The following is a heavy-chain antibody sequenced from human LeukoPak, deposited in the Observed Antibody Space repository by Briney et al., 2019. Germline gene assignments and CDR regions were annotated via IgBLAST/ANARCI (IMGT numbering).Heavy chain of an antibody. CDR3: ARAVGGADGH. CDR2: IKQDGSSK. D-gene: IGHD6-13*01. J-gene: IGHJ4*02. Sequence: PGGSLRLSCAAPGFTSSSYWMNWVRQTPGKGLEWVANIKQDGSSKYYVDSVKGRFTISRDNAKNSLYLQMNSLRAEDTAVYYCARAVGGADGHWGQGTLVTVSS. CDR1: GFTSSSYW. V-gene: IGHV3-7*01.